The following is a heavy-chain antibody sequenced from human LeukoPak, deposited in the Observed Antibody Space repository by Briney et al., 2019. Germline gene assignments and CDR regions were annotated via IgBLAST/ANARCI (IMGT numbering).Heavy chain of an antibody. Sequence: GESLRLSCAASGFTFSSYAMHWVRQAPREGLEYVSAISSNGGSTYYANSVKGRFTISRDNSKNTLYLQMGSLRAEDMAVYYCARETYDFWSGYYTGYYYYYGMDVWGQGTTVTVSS. D-gene: IGHD3-3*01. CDR3: ARETYDFWSGYYTGYYYYYGMDV. V-gene: IGHV3-64*01. J-gene: IGHJ6*02. CDR1: GFTFSSYA. CDR2: ISSNGGST.